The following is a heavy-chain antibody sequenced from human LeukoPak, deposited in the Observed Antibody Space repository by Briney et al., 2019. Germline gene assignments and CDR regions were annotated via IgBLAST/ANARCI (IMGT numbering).Heavy chain of an antibody. V-gene: IGHV3-30-3*01. CDR2: ISYDGSNQ. J-gene: IGHJ4*02. Sequence: GGSLRLSCAASGFTFSSYAMHWVRQAPGKGLEWVAVISYDGSNQYYADSVKGRFTISRDNSKNTLYLQMNSLRAEDTAVYYCARDQLGAIVVVPAAADYWGQGTLVTVSS. CDR1: GFTFSSYA. CDR3: ARDQLGAIVVVPAAADY. D-gene: IGHD2-2*01.